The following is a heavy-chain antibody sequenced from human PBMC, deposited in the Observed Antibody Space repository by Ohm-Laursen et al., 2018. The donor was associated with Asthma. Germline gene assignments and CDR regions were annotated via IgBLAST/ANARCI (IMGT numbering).Heavy chain of an antibody. CDR3: AREWFGELSRAYYFDY. J-gene: IGHJ4*02. Sequence: SQTLSLTCSVSGGSISSGGYYWSWIRQHPGKGLEWIGYIYYSGITYSNPSLRSRVSISVDTSKNQFSLKLSSVTAADTAVYYCAREWFGELSRAYYFDYWGQGTLVTVSS. CDR2: IYYSGIT. V-gene: IGHV4-31*03. D-gene: IGHD3-10*01. CDR1: GGSISSGGYY.